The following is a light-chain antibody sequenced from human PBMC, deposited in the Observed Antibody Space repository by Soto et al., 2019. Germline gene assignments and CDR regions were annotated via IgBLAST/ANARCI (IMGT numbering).Light chain of an antibody. CDR3: SSYTTSNTWV. J-gene: IGLJ3*02. CDR2: DVS. V-gene: IGLV2-11*01. CDR1: SSDVGGYSY. Sequence: QSALTQPRSVSGSPGHSVTISCTGTSSDVGGYSYVSWYQQHPGKAPKLLISDVSKRPSGVPDRFSGSKFGNTASLTISGLQAEDEALYYCSSYTTSNTWVFGGGTK.